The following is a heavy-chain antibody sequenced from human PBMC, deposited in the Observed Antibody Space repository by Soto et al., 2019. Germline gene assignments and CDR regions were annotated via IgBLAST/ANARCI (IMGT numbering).Heavy chain of an antibody. J-gene: IGHJ6*02. D-gene: IGHD3-3*01. Sequence: SETLSLTCAVPGYSISSGNYWAWIRQPPGRGLEWIGEINHSGSTNYNPSLKSRVTISVDTSKNQFSLKLSSVTAADTAVYYCARVAPRDFWSGYYIPYYYYGMDVWGQGTTVTVSS. CDR1: GYSISSGNY. V-gene: IGHV4-38-2*01. CDR3: ARVAPRDFWSGYYIPYYYYGMDV. CDR2: INHSGST.